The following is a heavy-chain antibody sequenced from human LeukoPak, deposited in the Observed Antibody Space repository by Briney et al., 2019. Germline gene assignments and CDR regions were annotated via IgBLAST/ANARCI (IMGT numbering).Heavy chain of an antibody. V-gene: IGHV3-21*01. CDR3: ARPRLGYCSSTSCNGYFQH. D-gene: IGHD2-2*01. CDR2: ISSSSSYI. CDR1: GFTFSSYS. J-gene: IGHJ1*01. Sequence: TGGSLRLSCAASGFTFSSYSMNWVRQAPGKGLEWVSSISSSSSYIYYVDSVKGRFTISRDNAKNSLYLQMNSLRAEDTTVYYCARPRLGYCSSTSCNGYFQHWGQGTLVTVSS.